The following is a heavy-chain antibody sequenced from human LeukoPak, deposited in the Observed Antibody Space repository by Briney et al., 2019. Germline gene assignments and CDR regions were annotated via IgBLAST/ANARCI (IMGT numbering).Heavy chain of an antibody. J-gene: IGHJ4*02. D-gene: IGHD1-1*01. Sequence: GRSLRLSCAASGFTFDDYAMHWVRQAPGKGLEWVSGISWNSGSIGYADSVKGRFTISRDNAKNSLYLQMNSLRAEDTALYYCAKDIGRNDGYFDYWGQGTLVTVSS. CDR1: GFTFDDYA. V-gene: IGHV3-9*01. CDR3: AKDIGRNDGYFDY. CDR2: ISWNSGSI.